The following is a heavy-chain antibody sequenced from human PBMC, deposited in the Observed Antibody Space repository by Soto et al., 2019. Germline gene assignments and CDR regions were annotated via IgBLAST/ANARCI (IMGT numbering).Heavy chain of an antibody. CDR1: GYSFTSYW. V-gene: IGHV5-51*01. D-gene: IGHD4-4*01. Sequence: PGESLKISCKGSGYSFTSYWIGWVRQMPGKGLEWMGIIYPGDSDTGYSPSFQGQVTISADKSISTAYLQWSSLKASDTAMYYCARLSYSNYGFYYYGMDVWGQGTTVTVSS. J-gene: IGHJ6*02. CDR2: IYPGDSDT. CDR3: ARLSYSNYGFYYYGMDV.